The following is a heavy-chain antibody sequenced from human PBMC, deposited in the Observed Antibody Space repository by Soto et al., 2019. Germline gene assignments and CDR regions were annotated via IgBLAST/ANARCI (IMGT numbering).Heavy chain of an antibody. CDR2: IVVGSGNA. Sequence: SVKVSCKASGFTFTSSAVKWVRQARGQRLEWIGWIVVGSGNANYAQKFQERVTITRDMSTSTAYMELSSLRSEDTAVYYCAAGFYYDSSGYFYYYYGMDVWGQGTTVTVSS. J-gene: IGHJ6*02. CDR1: GFTFTSSA. CDR3: AAGFYYDSSGYFYYYYGMDV. V-gene: IGHV1-58*01. D-gene: IGHD3-22*01.